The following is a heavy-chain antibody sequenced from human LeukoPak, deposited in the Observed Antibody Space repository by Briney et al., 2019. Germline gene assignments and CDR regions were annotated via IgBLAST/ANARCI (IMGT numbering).Heavy chain of an antibody. J-gene: IGHJ3*02. D-gene: IGHD2-2*01. CDR3: ARGSVNYCSSTSCSGAFDI. CDR2: ISSESTSI. CDR1: GFTFSIYS. V-gene: IGHV3-48*02. Sequence: GGSLRLPCAASGFTFSIYSMKWVRQAPGKGLEWVSYISSESTSIHYADSVKGRFTISRDNARNSLYLQMNSLRDEDTAVYYCARGSVNYCSSTSCSGAFDIWGQGTMVTVSS.